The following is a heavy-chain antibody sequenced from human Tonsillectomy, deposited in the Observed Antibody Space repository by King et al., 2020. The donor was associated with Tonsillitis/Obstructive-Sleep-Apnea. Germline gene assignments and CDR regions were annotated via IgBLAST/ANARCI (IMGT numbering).Heavy chain of an antibody. V-gene: IGHV3-11*05. CDR3: ARTPAAIGDSVVNYYYYYMDV. CDR1: GFTFSDYY. CDR2: ISSSSSYT. J-gene: IGHJ6*03. D-gene: IGHD2-2*01. Sequence: VQLVEAGGGLVKPGGALRLSCAASGFTFSDYYMNWIRQAPGEGLGGGSYISSSSSYTNYADSGKGRFTISRDNAKNSLYLQMNSLRAEDTAVYYCARTPAAIGDSVVNYYYYYMDVWGKGTTVTVSS.